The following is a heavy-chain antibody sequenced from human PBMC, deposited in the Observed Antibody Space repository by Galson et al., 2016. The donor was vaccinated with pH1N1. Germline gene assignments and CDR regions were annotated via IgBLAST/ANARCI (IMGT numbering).Heavy chain of an antibody. CDR3: ARAGYGDYSNYFDY. J-gene: IGHJ4*02. V-gene: IGHV1-18*01. Sequence: SVKVSCKASGYTFTTFGVSWVRQAPGQGLEWMGWISAYNGNTNYAQRPQGRVTMTTDTSTSTAYMALRSLRSDVTAVYYCARAGYGDYSNYFDYWGQGTLVTVSS. CDR1: GYTFTTFG. CDR2: ISAYNGNT. D-gene: IGHD4-17*01.